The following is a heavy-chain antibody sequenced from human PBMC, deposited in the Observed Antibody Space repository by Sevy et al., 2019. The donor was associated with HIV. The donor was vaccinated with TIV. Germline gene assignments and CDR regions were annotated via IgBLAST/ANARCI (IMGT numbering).Heavy chain of an antibody. V-gene: IGHV3-48*03. J-gene: IGHJ6*03. CDR1: GFTFCSYE. Sequence: GGSLRLSCPASGFTFCSYEMNWVRQAPGKGLEWVSYISSSGSSIYYADSVKGRFTISRDNAKNSLYLQMNSLRAEDTAVYYCVGAYGSGSYFYYYMDVWGKGTTVTVSS. CDR2: ISSSGSSI. CDR3: VGAYGSGSYFYYYMDV. D-gene: IGHD3-10*01.